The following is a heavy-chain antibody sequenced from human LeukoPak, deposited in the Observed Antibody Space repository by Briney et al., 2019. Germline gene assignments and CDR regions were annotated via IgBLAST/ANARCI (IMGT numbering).Heavy chain of an antibody. CDR3: AARYSFYYMDV. D-gene: IGHD5-18*01. J-gene: IGHJ6*03. V-gene: IGHV4-59*12. CDR1: GGSISSYY. CDR2: IYYSGST. Sequence: KPSETLSLTCTVSGGSISSYYWSWIRQPPGKGLEWIGYIYYSGSTNYNPSLKSRVTISVDTSKNQFSLKLSSVTAADTAVYYCAARYSFYYMDVWGKGTTVTVSS.